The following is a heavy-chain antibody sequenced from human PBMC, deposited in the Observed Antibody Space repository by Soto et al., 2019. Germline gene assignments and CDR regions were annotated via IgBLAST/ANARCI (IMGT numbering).Heavy chain of an antibody. J-gene: IGHJ6*02. V-gene: IGHV4-59*01. D-gene: IGHD5-12*01. CDR2: IYYSGST. Sequence: SETLSLTCTVSGGSISSYYWSWIRQPPGKGLEWIGYIYYSGSTNYNPSLKSRVTISVDTSKNQFSLKLSSVTAADTAVYYCARVVEMATIVMDVWGQGTTVTVSS. CDR3: ARVVEMATIVMDV. CDR1: GGSISSYY.